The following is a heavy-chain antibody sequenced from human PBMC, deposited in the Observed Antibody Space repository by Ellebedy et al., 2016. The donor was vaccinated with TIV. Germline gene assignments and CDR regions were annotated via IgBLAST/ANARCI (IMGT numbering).Heavy chain of an antibody. V-gene: IGHV3-48*01. Sequence: GESLKISCAASGFTFSSSSMNCVRPAPVKGLEWDSYVGNSVTKYYADSVRGRFTISRDKAKKSVSLQMNSLRFEDTGVYYCARDAMIWIFDSWGQGTLVTVSS. CDR2: VGNSVTK. CDR3: ARDAMIWIFDS. J-gene: IGHJ4*02. D-gene: IGHD3-22*01. CDR1: GFTFSSSS.